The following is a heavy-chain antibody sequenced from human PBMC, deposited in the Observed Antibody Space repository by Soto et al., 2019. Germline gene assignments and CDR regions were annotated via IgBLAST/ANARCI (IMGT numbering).Heavy chain of an antibody. D-gene: IGHD4-17*01. J-gene: IGHJ4*02. CDR1: GGSIRDYF. Sequence: QVQLQESGPGLVKPSETLSLTCTVSGGSIRDYFWTWIRQPPGKGLEWIGYIYYNGRTNYNPSLKSRVSISVDTSKNHFSLQLRSVTAADTAVYYCARVGGDDFGDSGGFDYWGQGTLVTVSS. V-gene: IGHV4-59*01. CDR2: IYYNGRT. CDR3: ARVGGDDFGDSGGFDY.